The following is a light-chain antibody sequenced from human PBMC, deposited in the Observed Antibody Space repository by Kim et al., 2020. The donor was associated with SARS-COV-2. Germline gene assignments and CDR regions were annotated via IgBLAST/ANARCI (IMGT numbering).Light chain of an antibody. J-gene: IGLJ2*01. V-gene: IGLV1-44*01. Sequence: QSVLTQPPSASGTPGQRVTISCSGSSSNIGSNTVNWYQQLPGKAPKLLMYSNNQRPSGVPDRFSGSKSGTPASLAISGLQSEDEADYYCAAWDDSLNGVVFGGGTQLTVL. CDR2: SNN. CDR3: AAWDDSLNGVV. CDR1: SSNIGSNT.